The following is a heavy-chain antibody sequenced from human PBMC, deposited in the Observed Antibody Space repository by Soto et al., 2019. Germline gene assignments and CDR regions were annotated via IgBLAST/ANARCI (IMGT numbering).Heavy chain of an antibody. CDR1: GGSISSGGYY. V-gene: IGHV4-31*03. CDR2: IYYSGST. CDR3: ARGVDYYYYGMDV. J-gene: IGHJ6*02. Sequence: QVQLQESGPGLVKPSQTLSLTCTVSGGSISSGGYYWSWIRQHPGKGLEWIGYIYYSGSTYYNPSLKSRVTTSVDTSTTQSSLKLSSVTAADTAVYYCARGVDYYYYGMDVWGQGTTVTVSS. D-gene: IGHD2-15*01.